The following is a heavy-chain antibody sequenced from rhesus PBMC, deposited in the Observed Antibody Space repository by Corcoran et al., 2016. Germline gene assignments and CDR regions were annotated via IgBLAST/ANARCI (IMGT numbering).Heavy chain of an antibody. CDR1: GYSISSGYY. D-gene: IGHD3-3*01. V-gene: IGHV4-99*01. CDR2: ISGSSGST. J-gene: IGHJ4*01. Sequence: QVQLQESGPGLVKPSEALSLTCAVSGYSISSGYYWGWIRQPPGKGLEYIGYISGSSGSTYYNPALMSRVTISQDTSKNPFSLKLSSVTAADTAVYYCARHWTGVDYWGQGVLFTVSS. CDR3: ARHWTGVDY.